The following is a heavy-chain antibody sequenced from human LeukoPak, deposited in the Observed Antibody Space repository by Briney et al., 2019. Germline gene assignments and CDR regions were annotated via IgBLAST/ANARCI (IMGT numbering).Heavy chain of an antibody. V-gene: IGHV4-59*08. D-gene: IGHD4-17*01. CDR2: IYYSGNT. Sequence: SETLSLTCTVSGGSINTYYGSWIRQAPGKGLEWIGHIYYSGNTNYNHSLNSRVTISVDTSKNQFSLRLSSVTAADTAVYYCARRGDYVGLDYWGQGILVTVSS. CDR3: ARRGDYVGLDY. J-gene: IGHJ4*02. CDR1: GGSINTYY.